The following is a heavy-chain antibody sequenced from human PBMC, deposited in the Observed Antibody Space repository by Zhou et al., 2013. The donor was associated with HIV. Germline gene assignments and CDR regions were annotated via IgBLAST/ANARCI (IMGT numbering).Heavy chain of an antibody. CDR3: ARGKAAAGTAPIDY. Sequence: QVQLVQSGAEVKKPGASVKVSCKASGYTFTGYYMHWVRQAPGQGLEWMGWINPNSGGTKYAQKFQGRVTMTRDTSISTAYMELSRLRSDDTAVYYCARGKAAAGTAPIDYWGQGTLVTVSS. J-gene: IGHJ4*02. CDR1: GYTFTGYY. D-gene: IGHD6-13*01. V-gene: IGHV1-2*02. CDR2: INPNSGGT.